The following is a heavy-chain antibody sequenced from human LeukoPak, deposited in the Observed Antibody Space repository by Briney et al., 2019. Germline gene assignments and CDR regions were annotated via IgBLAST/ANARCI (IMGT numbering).Heavy chain of an antibody. V-gene: IGHV3-30*03. Sequence: PGRSLRLSCAASGFTFSTYGMHWVRQAPGKGLEWVAVISYDGSNEYYADSVKGRFTISRDNSKNTLYLQMNSLRAEDTAVYYCARGGYSYGKGDYWGQGTLVTVSS. CDR1: GFTFSTYG. CDR2: ISYDGSNE. CDR3: ARGGYSYGKGDY. D-gene: IGHD5-18*01. J-gene: IGHJ4*02.